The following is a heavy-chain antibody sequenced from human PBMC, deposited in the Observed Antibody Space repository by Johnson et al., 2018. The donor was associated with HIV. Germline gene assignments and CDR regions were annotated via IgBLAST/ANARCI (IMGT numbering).Heavy chain of an antibody. CDR1: GFTFSSYA. D-gene: IGHD1-26*01. CDR3: ARGGFDIVGGTIGWSAFDI. J-gene: IGHJ3*02. CDR2: ISYDGSNK. Sequence: QMQLVESGGGVVQPGRSLRLSCAASGFTFSSYAMHWVRQAPGKGLEWVAIISYDGSNKYYADSVKGRFTVSRDNSKITLYLQMTSLRTEDTAVYYWARGGFDIVGGTIGWSAFDIWGQGSMVTVSS. V-gene: IGHV3-30-3*01.